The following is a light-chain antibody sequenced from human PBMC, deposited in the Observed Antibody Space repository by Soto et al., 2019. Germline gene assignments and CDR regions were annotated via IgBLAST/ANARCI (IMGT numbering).Light chain of an antibody. CDR3: LQDYNYPLT. CDR2: AAS. CDR1: QGIGND. Sequence: AIQMTQSPSSLSASVGDRVTITCRASQGIGNDLGWYQQKPGKAPKLLIYAASSLQSGVPSRFSGSGSGTDFTLIISSLQPEDFATYYCLQDYNYPLTFGGGTKVESK. V-gene: IGKV1-6*01. J-gene: IGKJ4*01.